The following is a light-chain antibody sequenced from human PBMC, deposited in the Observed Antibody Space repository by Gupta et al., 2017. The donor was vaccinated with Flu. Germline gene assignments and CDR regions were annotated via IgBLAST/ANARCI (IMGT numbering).Light chain of an antibody. CDR1: SSNLGAGYD. CDR3: QSYDTSRSGSV. V-gene: IGLV1-40*01. J-gene: IGLJ3*02. CDR2: GNN. Sequence: QSVLTQPPSLSGAPGQRLTISCTGSSSNLGAGYDVHWYQHLPGTAPKLLIYGNNNRPSGVPDRFSGSKSGTSASLAITGLQAEDEADYYYQSYDTSRSGSVFGGGTKLTVL.